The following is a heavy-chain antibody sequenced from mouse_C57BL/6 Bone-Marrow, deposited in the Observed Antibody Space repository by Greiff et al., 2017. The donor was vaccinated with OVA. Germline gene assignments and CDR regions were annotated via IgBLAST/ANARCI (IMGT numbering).Heavy chain of an antibody. J-gene: IGHJ2*01. V-gene: IGHV5-6*01. CDR1: GFTFSSYG. Sequence: EVQLQESGGDLVKPGGSLKFSCAASGFTFSSYGMPWVRQTPDKRLEWVATISSGGSYTYYPDSVKGRFTISRDTAKNTLYLQMSSLKSEDTAMYYCARHGLGLYYFDYWGQGTTLTVSA. CDR3: ARHGLGLYYFDY. D-gene: IGHD3-3*01. CDR2: ISSGGSYT.